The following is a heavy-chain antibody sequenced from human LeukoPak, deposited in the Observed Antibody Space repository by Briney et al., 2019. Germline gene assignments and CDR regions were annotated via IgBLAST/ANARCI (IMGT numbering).Heavy chain of an antibody. CDR3: ARSGPYYYYYYMDV. V-gene: IGHV4-61*02. CDR2: IYTSGST. J-gene: IGHJ6*03. D-gene: IGHD2-8*02. Sequence: PSETLSLTCAVSGGSISSGSYYWSWIRQPAGKGLEWIGRIYTSGSTNYNPSLKSRVTISVDTSKNQFSLKLSSVTAADTAVYYCARSGPYYYYYYMDVWGKGTTVTVSS. CDR1: GGSISSGSYY.